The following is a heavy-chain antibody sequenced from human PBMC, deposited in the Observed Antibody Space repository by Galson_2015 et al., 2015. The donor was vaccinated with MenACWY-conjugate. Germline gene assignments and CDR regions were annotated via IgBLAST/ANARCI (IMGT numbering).Heavy chain of an antibody. CDR2: IHYSGST. D-gene: IGHD2/OR15-2a*01. V-gene: IGHV4-59*01. CDR3: AREFSY. Sequence: QVQLQESGPGLVKPSETLSLTCSVSGASISTDYWSWIRQPPGKGLEWIGYIHYSGSTKYNPSLKTRITMSLDTSENQFSLKLSSVTAADTAVYYCAREFSYWGQGTLVTVSS. CDR1: GASISTDY. J-gene: IGHJ4*02.